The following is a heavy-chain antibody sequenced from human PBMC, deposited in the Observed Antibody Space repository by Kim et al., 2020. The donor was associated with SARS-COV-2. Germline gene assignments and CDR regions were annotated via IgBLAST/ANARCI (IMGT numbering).Heavy chain of an antibody. CDR3: AKGVINSGFDY. CDR2: ISWDGTRT. D-gene: IGHD1-26*01. V-gene: IGHV3-23*01. CDR1: GFTFSTSP. Sequence: GGSLRLSCVASGFTFSTSPMGWVRQAPGKGLEWGSRISWDGTRTYYADSVKGRVTMSSDKSKNMLYLHMNSLRVEDTAVYYCAKGVINSGFDYWGQGTQVTVSS. J-gene: IGHJ4*02.